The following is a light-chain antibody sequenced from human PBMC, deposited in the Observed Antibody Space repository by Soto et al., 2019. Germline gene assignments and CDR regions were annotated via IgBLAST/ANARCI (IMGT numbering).Light chain of an antibody. CDR3: MQATQYRPYT. V-gene: IGKV2-24*01. CDR1: QSLVHSDGNTY. Sequence: DIVLTQTPLSSPVTLGQPASISCRSSQSLVHSDGNTYLSWFHQRPGQPPRLLIDKVSNRFSGVPDRFSGSGAGTDFKLKISRVEAEDVGISFCMQATQYRPYTFGQGTKLEIK. J-gene: IGKJ2*01. CDR2: KVS.